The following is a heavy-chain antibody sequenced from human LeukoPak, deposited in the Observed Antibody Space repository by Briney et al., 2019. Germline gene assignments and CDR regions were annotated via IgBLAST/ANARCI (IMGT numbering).Heavy chain of an antibody. Sequence: GGSLRLSCAASEFSFNNFAMYWVRQPLGKGLEWLAVISYDGSIRYYADSVKGRFTISRDNAKNSLYLQMNSLRAEDMALYYCAKDTDGEWEPSDAFDIWGQGTMVTVSS. J-gene: IGHJ3*02. CDR2: ISYDGSIR. V-gene: IGHV3-30*04. CDR3: AKDTDGEWEPSDAFDI. CDR1: EFSFNNFA. D-gene: IGHD1-26*01.